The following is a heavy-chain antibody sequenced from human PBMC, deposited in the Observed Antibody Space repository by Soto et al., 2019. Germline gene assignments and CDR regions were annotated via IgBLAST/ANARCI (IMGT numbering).Heavy chain of an antibody. J-gene: IGHJ4*02. V-gene: IGHV3-48*01. D-gene: IGHD3-10*01. CDR3: ARDYYGSFDY. CDR1: GFTFSSYS. CDR2: ISSSSSTI. Sequence: EVQLVESGGGLVQPGGSLRLSCAASGFTFSSYSMNWVRQAPGKGLEWVSYISSSSSTIYYADSVKGRFTISRDNAKNSLYLQMNSLGAEDTAVYYCARDYYGSFDYWGQGTLVTVSS.